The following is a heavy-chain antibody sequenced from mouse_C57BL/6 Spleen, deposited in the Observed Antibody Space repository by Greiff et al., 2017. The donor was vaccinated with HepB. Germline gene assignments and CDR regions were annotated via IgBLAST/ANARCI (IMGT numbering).Heavy chain of an antibody. CDR3: TTGGVDY. CDR2: IDPENGDT. CDR1: GFNIKDDY. J-gene: IGHJ2*01. V-gene: IGHV14-4*01. Sequence: EVKLQQSGAELVRPGASVKLSCTASGFNIKDDYMHWVKQRPEQGLEWIGWIDPENGDTEYASKFQGKATITADTSSNTAYLQISSLTSEDTAVYYCTTGGVDYWGQGTTLTVSS.